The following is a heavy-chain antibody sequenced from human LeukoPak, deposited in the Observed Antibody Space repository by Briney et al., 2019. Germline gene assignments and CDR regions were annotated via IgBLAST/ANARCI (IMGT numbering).Heavy chain of an antibody. D-gene: IGHD3-22*01. CDR2: INHSGST. CDR1: GGSFSGYY. Sequence: PSETLSLTCAVYGGSFSGYYWSWIRQPPGKGLEWIGEINHSGSTNYNPSLKSRVTISVDTSKDQFSLKLSSVTAADTAVYYCARGRSRGYYYDSSGHYYFDYWGQGTLVTVSS. V-gene: IGHV4-34*01. CDR3: ARGRSRGYYYDSSGHYYFDY. J-gene: IGHJ4*02.